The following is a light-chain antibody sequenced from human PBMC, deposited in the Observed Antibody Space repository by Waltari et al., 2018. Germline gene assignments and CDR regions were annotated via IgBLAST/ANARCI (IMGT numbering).Light chain of an antibody. CDR3: QQYYISPWT. V-gene: IGKV4-1*01. J-gene: IGKJ1*01. CDR1: QSVLYSSNNKNY. Sequence: DIVMTQSPDSLAVSLGERATINCKSSQSVLYSSNNKNYLAWYQPKPGQPPKRLISWTSTRGSGVPDRFRGSGSGTDFTLTISTLQAEDVAVYYCQQYYISPWTFGQGTKVEIK. CDR2: WTS.